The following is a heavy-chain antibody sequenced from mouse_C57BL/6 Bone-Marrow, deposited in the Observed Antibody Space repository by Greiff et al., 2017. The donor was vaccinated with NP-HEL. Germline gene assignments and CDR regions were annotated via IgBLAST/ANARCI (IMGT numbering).Heavy chain of an antibody. J-gene: IGHJ4*01. Sequence: VQLKESGGGLVKPGGSLKLSCAASGFTFSSYTMSWVRQTPEKRLEWVATISGGGGNTYYPDSVKGRFTISRDNAKNTLYLQMSSLRSEDTALYYCARGWLLQDYYAMDYWGQGTSVTVSS. CDR1: GFTFSSYT. D-gene: IGHD2-3*01. CDR3: ARGWLLQDYYAMDY. V-gene: IGHV5-9*01. CDR2: ISGGGGNT.